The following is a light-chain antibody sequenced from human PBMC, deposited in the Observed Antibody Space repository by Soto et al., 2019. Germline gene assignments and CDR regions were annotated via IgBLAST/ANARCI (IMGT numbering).Light chain of an antibody. CDR2: DVS. V-gene: IGKV3-15*01. J-gene: IGKJ5*01. CDR1: QSLSNSE. Sequence: EIVLTQSPGTLSLSPVERATLSCRASQSLSNSELAWYQQIPGQAPRLLIYDVSIRATGVPARFSGTGSETDFTLTISGLQSEDSAVYFCQQYNNWPFSFGQGTRLEIK. CDR3: QQYNNWPFS.